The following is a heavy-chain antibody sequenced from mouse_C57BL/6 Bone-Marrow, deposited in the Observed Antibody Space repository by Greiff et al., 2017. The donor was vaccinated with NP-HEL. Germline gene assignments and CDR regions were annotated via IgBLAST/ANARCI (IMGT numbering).Heavy chain of an antibody. D-gene: IGHD1-1*01. CDR2: INPNYGTT. V-gene: IGHV1-39*01. CDR1: GYSFTDYN. J-gene: IGHJ2*01. CDR3: ARSGYYYGSSYNYYFDY. Sequence: ESGPELVKPGASVKISCKASGYSFTDYNMNWVKQSNGKSLEWIGVINPNYGTTSYNQKFKGKATLTVDQSSSTAYMQLNSLTSEDSAVYYCARSGYYYGSSYNYYFDYWGQGTTLTVSS.